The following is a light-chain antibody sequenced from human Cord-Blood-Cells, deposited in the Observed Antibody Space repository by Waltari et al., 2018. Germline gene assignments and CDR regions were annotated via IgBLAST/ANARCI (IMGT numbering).Light chain of an antibody. V-gene: IGLV1-40*01. CDR2: GNS. CDR1: ISHIGAGYD. Sequence: QSVLTQPHSVSGAPGQRVTISCTGRISHIGAGYDVHWYQQPPGTAPKHLIYGNSNRPSGVPDRFSGSKSGTSASLAITGLQAEDEADYYCQSYDSSHWVFGGGTKLTVL. CDR3: QSYDSSHWV. J-gene: IGLJ3*02.